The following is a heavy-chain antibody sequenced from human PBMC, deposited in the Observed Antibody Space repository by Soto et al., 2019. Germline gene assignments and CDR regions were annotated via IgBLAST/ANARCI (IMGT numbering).Heavy chain of an antibody. CDR2: IIPIFGTA. Sequence: QVQLVQSGAEVKKPGSSVKVSCKASGGTFSSYAISWVRQAPGQGLEWMGGIIPIFGTANYAQKFQGRVTITADESTRTAYMELSSLRSEDTAVYYCARESRYLSGGSCYCLPGIDYWGQGTLVTVSS. D-gene: IGHD2-15*01. CDR3: ARESRYLSGGSCYCLPGIDY. V-gene: IGHV1-69*12. J-gene: IGHJ4*02. CDR1: GGTFSSYA.